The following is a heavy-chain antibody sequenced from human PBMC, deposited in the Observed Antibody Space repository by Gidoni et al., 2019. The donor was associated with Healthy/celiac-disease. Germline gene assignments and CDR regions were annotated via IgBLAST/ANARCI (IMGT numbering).Heavy chain of an antibody. Sequence: QVQLVESGGGVVQPGRSLRHHCAASGFTCSSYAMHWVRQAPGKGLEWVAVISYDVSNKYYADSVKGRFTISRDNSKNTLYLQMNSLRAEDTAVYYCARDLYDSSHPEYYFDYWGQGTLVTVSS. CDR2: ISYDVSNK. D-gene: IGHD3-22*01. V-gene: IGHV3-30-3*01. CDR3: ARDLYDSSHPEYYFDY. CDR1: GFTCSSYA. J-gene: IGHJ4*02.